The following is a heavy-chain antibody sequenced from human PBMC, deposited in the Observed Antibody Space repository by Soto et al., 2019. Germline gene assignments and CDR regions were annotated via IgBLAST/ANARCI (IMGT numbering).Heavy chain of an antibody. CDR1: GFTFSTHA. CDR2: VSFDGSNK. CDR3: ARDQTGITTTGGGRIDH. D-gene: IGHD1-20*01. V-gene: IGHV3-30-3*01. J-gene: IGHJ4*02. Sequence: PGGSLRLSCAASGFTFSTHAMHWVRQAPGKGLECVAIVSFDGSNKYYADSVKGRFTISRDNSKNTLYLQMSGLTPKDTSVYYCARDQTGITTTGGGRIDHWGQGTLVTVSS.